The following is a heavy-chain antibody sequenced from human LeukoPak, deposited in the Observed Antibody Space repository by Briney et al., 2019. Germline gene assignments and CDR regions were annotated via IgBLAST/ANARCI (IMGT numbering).Heavy chain of an antibody. D-gene: IGHD1-26*01. CDR1: GFTFNGYW. CDR3: AKDSGSYFLFKGKSSFDY. Sequence: GGSLRLSCAASGFTFNGYWMSWVRQTPGKGLEWVANIKYDGSEKYYVDSVKGRFTISRDNTKNSLSLEMNSLRAEDTAVYYCAKDSGSYFLFKGKSSFDYWGQGTLVTVSS. CDR2: IKYDGSEK. J-gene: IGHJ4*02. V-gene: IGHV3-7*01.